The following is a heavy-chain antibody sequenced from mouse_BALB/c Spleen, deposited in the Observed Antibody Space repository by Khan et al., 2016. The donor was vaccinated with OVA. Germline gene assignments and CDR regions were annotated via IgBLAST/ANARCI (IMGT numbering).Heavy chain of an antibody. CDR1: GFTFSSFG. Sequence: EVKLVESGGGLVQPGGSRKLSCAASGFTFSSFGMHWVRQAPEKGLEWVAYISSGSSTIFYADTVKGRFTISRDNPKNTLFLQMTSLRSEDTAMYYGARGYWAYWGQGTLVTVSA. CDR2: ISSGSSTI. D-gene: IGHD2-3*01. CDR3: ARGYWAY. J-gene: IGHJ3*01. V-gene: IGHV5-17*02.